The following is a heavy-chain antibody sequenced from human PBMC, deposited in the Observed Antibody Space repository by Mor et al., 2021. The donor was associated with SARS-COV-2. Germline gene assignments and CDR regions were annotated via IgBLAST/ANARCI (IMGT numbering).Heavy chain of an antibody. CDR2: IGASGSTV. D-gene: IGHD5-18*01. CDR3: ARAGYSSLRTFDI. Sequence: GLEWISYIGASGSTVYNADSVKGRFTISRDNAKNSLYLQMNSLRAEDTAIYYCARAGYSSLRTFDIWGQGT. V-gene: IGHV3-48*03. J-gene: IGHJ3*02.